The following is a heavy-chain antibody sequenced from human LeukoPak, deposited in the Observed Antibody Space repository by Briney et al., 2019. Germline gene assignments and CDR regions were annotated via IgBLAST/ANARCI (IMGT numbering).Heavy chain of an antibody. Sequence: SSETLSLTCTVSGGSISSGGYYWSWIRQHPGKGLEWIGYIYYSGSTYYNPSLKSRVTISVDTSKNQFSLKLSSVTAADTAVYYCAREARYYYGSGSSNFDYWGQGTLVTVSS. CDR2: IYYSGST. V-gene: IGHV4-31*03. D-gene: IGHD3-10*01. CDR3: AREARYYYGSGSSNFDY. J-gene: IGHJ4*02. CDR1: GGSISSGGYY.